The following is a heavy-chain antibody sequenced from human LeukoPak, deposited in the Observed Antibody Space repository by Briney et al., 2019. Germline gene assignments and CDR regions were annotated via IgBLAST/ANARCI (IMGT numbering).Heavy chain of an antibody. J-gene: IGHJ2*01. Sequence: PSETLSLTCAVYGVSFSGYYWSWIRQPPGKGLEWIGEINHSGSTNYNPSLKSRVTISVDTSKNQFSLKLSSVTAADTTVYYCARGRDSSSSSRYFDLWGRGTLVTVSS. CDR2: INHSGST. CDR1: GVSFSGYY. D-gene: IGHD6-6*01. CDR3: ARGRDSSSSSRYFDL. V-gene: IGHV4-34*01.